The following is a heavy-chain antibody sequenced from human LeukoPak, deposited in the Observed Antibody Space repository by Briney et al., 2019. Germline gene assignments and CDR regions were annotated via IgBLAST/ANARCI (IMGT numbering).Heavy chain of an antibody. CDR3: ARDLGTYNYYYYGMDV. CDR1: GGSISSYY. D-gene: IGHD1-14*01. V-gene: IGHV4-59*01. J-gene: IGHJ6*02. Sequence: PETLSLTCTVSGGSISSYYWSWIRQPPGKGLEWIGYISYSGSTNYNPSLKSRVSISVETSKNQFSLKLSSVTAADTAVYYCARDLGTYNYYYYGMDVWGQGTTVTVSS. CDR2: ISYSGST.